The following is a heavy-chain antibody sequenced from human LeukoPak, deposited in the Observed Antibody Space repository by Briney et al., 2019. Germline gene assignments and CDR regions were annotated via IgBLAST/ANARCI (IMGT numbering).Heavy chain of an antibody. V-gene: IGHV5-51*01. CDR3: ARKPGSALDI. CDR2: IYPGDSDT. Sequence: GESLKISCKGSGYSFTDYWIGWVRQMPGKGPEWMGIIYPGDSDTRYSPSFQGQVTISADKSVTTAYLQWSSLKASDTAMYYCARKPGSALDIWGQGTMVTVSS. CDR1: GYSFTDYW. D-gene: IGHD2-15*01. J-gene: IGHJ3*02.